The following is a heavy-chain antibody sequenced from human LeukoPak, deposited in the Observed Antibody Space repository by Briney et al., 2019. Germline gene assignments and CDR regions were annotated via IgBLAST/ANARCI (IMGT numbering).Heavy chain of an antibody. CDR2: IYCGGST. V-gene: IGHV3-66*01. J-gene: IGHJ4*02. CDR1: GFTVSSNY. Sequence: GGSLRLSYAASGFTVSSNYMSWVRQAPGKGLEWVSVIYCGGSTYYADSVKGRFTISRDNSKNTLYLQMNSLRAEDTAVYYCARSELGYGSGSPYWGQGTLVTVSS. CDR3: ARSELGYGSGSPY. D-gene: IGHD3-10*01.